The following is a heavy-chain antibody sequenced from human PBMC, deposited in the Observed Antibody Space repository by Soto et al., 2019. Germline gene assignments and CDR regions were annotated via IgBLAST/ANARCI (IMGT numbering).Heavy chain of an antibody. Sequence: ASVMVSCKASGYTFTSYAMHWVRQAPGQRLEWMGWINAGNGNTKYSQKFQGRVTITRDTSASTAYMELSSLRSEDTAVYYCASFVRAQTTGSPWGQGTLVTVSS. D-gene: IGHD3-10*01. CDR2: INAGNGNT. CDR1: GYTFTSYA. V-gene: IGHV1-3*01. CDR3: ASFVRAQTTGSP. J-gene: IGHJ5*02.